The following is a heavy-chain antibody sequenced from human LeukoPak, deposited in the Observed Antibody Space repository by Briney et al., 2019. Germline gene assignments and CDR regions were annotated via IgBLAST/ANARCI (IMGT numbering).Heavy chain of an antibody. CDR2: ISGGGGST. CDR3: AKLRGYSGYDQIDY. D-gene: IGHD5-12*01. CDR1: GFTFSSCA. J-gene: IGHJ4*02. Sequence: GGSLRLSCAASGFTFSSCAMSWVRQAPGKGPEWVSAISGGGGSTYYADSVKGRFTISRDISKNTLSLRMNSLGAEDTAVYYCAKLRGYSGYDQIDYWGQGTLVTVSS. V-gene: IGHV3-23*01.